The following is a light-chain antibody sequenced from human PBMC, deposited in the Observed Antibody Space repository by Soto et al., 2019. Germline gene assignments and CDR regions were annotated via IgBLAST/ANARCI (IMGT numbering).Light chain of an antibody. CDR2: GDS. V-gene: IGKV3D-15*01. Sequence: IGVSQSAATVSVSPRERVTLSCRASQSVSDNLAWYQQKPGQAPRLLIYGDSTRAAGIPARFSGSGSGTEFTLTISSLQSEDVAIHTCQQHHKWTPSTSGQGTKQDIK. J-gene: IGKJ1*01. CDR3: QQHHKWTPST. CDR1: QSVSDN.